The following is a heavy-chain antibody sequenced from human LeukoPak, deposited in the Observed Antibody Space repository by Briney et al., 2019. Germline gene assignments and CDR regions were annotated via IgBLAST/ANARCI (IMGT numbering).Heavy chain of an antibody. CDR2: IYYSGST. D-gene: IGHD3-16*02. Sequence: SETLSLTCTVSGGSISSYYWSWIRQPPGKGLEWIGYIYYSGSTNYNPSLKSRVTISAYTSKNQFSLKLSSVTAADTAVYYCARVTSYLAFDIWGQGTMVTVSS. J-gene: IGHJ3*02. CDR3: ARVTSYLAFDI. CDR1: GGSISSYY. V-gene: IGHV4-59*01.